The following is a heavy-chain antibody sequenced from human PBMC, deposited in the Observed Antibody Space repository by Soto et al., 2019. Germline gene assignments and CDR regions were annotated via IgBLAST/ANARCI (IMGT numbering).Heavy chain of an antibody. D-gene: IGHD5-18*01. CDR2: FDPEDGET. CDR3: ATKDGYSYGFSNWFDP. Sequence: RASVKVSCKVSGYTLTELSMHWVRQAPGEGLEWMGGFDPEDGETIYAQKFQGRVTMTEDTSTDTAYMELSSLRSEDTAVYYCATKDGYSYGFSNWFDPWGQGTLVTVSS. CDR1: GYTLTELS. V-gene: IGHV1-24*01. J-gene: IGHJ5*02.